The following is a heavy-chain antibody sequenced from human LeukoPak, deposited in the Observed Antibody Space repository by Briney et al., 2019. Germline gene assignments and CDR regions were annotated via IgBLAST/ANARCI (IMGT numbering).Heavy chain of an antibody. CDR2: INPDGSTT. Sequence: GGSLRLSCAASGSTLSTYWMHWVRQAPGKGLVWVSRINPDGSTTTYADSVEGRFTISRDNAKNTLYLQMSSLRAEDTAVYYCARVGVGMYHFDHWGQGTLVTVSS. J-gene: IGHJ4*02. CDR3: ARVGVGMYHFDH. CDR1: GSTLSTYW. D-gene: IGHD2-2*01. V-gene: IGHV3-74*01.